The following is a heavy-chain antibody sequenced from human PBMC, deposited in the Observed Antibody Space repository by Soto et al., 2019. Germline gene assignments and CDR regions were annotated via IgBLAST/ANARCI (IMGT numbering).Heavy chain of an antibody. CDR1: GGTFSTPT. D-gene: IGHD5-12*01. J-gene: IGHJ4*02. CDR2: TIPLLNVA. CDR3: ARDSPIGSTYSGYDAIDS. Sequence: QVQLVQSGAEVKKPGSSVKVSCKASGGTFSTPTFTWVRQAPGQGLEWMGRTIPLLNVADYAQDFQGRATITADKSTSTAYMELTSLASKDTAVYYCARDSPIGSTYSGYDAIDSWGQGTLVTVSS. V-gene: IGHV1-69*08.